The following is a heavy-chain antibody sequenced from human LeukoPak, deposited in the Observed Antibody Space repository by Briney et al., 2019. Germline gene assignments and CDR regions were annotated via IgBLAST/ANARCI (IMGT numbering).Heavy chain of an antibody. Sequence: GGSLRLSSAASGFTFSSYSMNWVRQAPGKGLEWVSSISSSSSYIYYADSVKGRFTISRDNARNSLYLQMNSLRAEDTAVYYCARYYGSGVFNYFDYWGQGTLVTVSS. CDR3: ARYYGSGVFNYFDY. CDR2: ISSSSSYI. V-gene: IGHV3-21*01. CDR1: GFTFSSYS. J-gene: IGHJ4*02. D-gene: IGHD3-10*01.